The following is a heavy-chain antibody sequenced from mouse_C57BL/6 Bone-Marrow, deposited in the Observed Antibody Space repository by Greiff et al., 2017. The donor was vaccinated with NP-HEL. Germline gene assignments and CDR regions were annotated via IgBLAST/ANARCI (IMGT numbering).Heavy chain of an antibody. J-gene: IGHJ2*01. V-gene: IGHV1-81*01. CDR2: IYPRSGNT. CDR3: ATYSWNYFDY. D-gene: IGHD2-12*01. Sequence: VQLKESGAELARPGASVKLSCKASGYTFTSYGISWVKQRTGQGLEWIGEIYPRSGNTYYNEKFKGKATLTADKSSSTAYMELRSLTSEDSAVYFCATYSWNYFDYWGQGTTLTVSS. CDR1: GYTFTSYG.